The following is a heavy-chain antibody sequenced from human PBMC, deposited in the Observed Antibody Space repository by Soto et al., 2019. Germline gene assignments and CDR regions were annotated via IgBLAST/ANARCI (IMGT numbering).Heavy chain of an antibody. CDR2: ISGSGGST. CDR1: GFTFSSYA. J-gene: IGHJ4*02. D-gene: IGHD1-20*01. CDR3: AKPHNSIWPSQTEYFDY. V-gene: IGHV3-23*01. Sequence: PGGSLRLSCAASGFTFSSYAMSWVRQAPGKGLEWVSAISGSGGSTYYADSVKGRFTISRDNSKNTLYLQMNSLRAEDTAVYYCAKPHNSIWPSQTEYFDYWGQGTLVTVSS.